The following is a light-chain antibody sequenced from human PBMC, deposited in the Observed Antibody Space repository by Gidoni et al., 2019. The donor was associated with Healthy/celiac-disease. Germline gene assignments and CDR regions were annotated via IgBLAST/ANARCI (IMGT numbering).Light chain of an antibody. Sequence: CSGSSSNIGNNYVSWYQQLPGTAPKLLIYDNNKRPSGIPDRFSGSKSGTSATLGITGLQTGDEADYYCGTWDSSLSAGWVFGGGTKLTVL. CDR2: DNN. V-gene: IGLV1-51*01. CDR1: SSNIGNNY. J-gene: IGLJ3*02. CDR3: GTWDSSLSAGWV.